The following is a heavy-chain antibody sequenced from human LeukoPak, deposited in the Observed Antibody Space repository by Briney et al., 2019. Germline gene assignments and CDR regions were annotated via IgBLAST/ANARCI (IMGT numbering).Heavy chain of an antibody. D-gene: IGHD2/OR15-2a*01. J-gene: IGHJ4*02. V-gene: IGHV3-21*01. CDR2: ISSSGNYK. CDR3: ARDRFTFTTYTFDD. CDR1: GFTFSNFG. Sequence: PGGSLRLSCAASGFTFSNFGMNWVRQAPGKGLEWVSSISSSGNYKYYSDSEKGRFTLSRDNAKNSLYLQMNSLRAEDTAIYYCARDRFTFTTYTFDDRGQGTPVTASS.